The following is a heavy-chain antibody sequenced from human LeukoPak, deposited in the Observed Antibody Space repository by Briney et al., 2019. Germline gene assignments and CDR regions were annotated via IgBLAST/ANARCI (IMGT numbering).Heavy chain of an antibody. CDR1: GGSFSGNY. CDR2: INHSGST. D-gene: IGHD5-18*01. Sequence: SGTLSLTCAVYGGSFSGNYWSWIRQPPGKGLEWIGEINHSGSTNYNPSLKSRVTISVDTSKNQFSLKLRSVTAADTAVYYCAWSGIQLWFSYWGQGTLVTVSS. CDR3: AWSGIQLWFSY. V-gene: IGHV4-34*01. J-gene: IGHJ4*02.